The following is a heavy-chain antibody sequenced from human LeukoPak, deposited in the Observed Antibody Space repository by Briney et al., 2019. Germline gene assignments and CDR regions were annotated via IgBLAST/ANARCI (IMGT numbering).Heavy chain of an antibody. CDR2: IIPILGIA. D-gene: IGHD5-18*01. V-gene: IGHV1-69*04. J-gene: IGHJ4*02. CDR1: GGTFSSYA. Sequence: GGAVKVSCKASGGTFSSYAISWVRQAPGQGREWMGRIIPILGIANYAQKFQGRVTITADKSTSTAYMALSSLRTEDTAVYYCGGDLDTAMGNDYWGQGTLVTVSS. CDR3: GGDLDTAMGNDY.